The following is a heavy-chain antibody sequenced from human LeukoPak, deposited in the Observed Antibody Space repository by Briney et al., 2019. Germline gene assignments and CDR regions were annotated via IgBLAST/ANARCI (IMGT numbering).Heavy chain of an antibody. CDR1: GFTFSSYW. D-gene: IGHD4-11*01. V-gene: IGHV3-74*01. J-gene: IGHJ6*03. CDR3: ARATDYSNSYFYYMDV. CDR2: INTDGSST. Sequence: PGGSLRLSCAASGFTFSSYWMHWVRQAPGKGLVWVSRINTDGSSTSYADSVKGRFTISRDNAKNTLYLQMNSLRAEDTAVYYCARATDYSNSYFYYMDVWGKGTTVTVSS.